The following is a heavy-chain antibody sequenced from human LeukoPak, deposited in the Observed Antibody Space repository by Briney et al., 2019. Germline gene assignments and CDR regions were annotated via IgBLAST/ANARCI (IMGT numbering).Heavy chain of an antibody. Sequence: SETLSLTCSVSGGSINVYYWNWIRQSPGKGLEWIGSISYSGSTNYNPSLKSRVTISMDTSKNRFFLKVSSVIPADTAMYYCARGGSRSYTSSTLDYWGQGTLVTVSS. J-gene: IGHJ4*02. CDR3: ARGGSRSYTSSTLDY. V-gene: IGHV4-59*01. CDR2: ISYSGST. CDR1: GGSINVYY. D-gene: IGHD6-6*01.